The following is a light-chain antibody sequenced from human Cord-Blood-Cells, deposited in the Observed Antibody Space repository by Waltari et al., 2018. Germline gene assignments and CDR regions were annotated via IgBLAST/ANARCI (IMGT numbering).Light chain of an antibody. J-gene: IGKJ5*01. CDR1: QSISSY. V-gene: IGKV1-39*01. Sequence: DIQMTQSPSSLSASVGDRVTITCRASQSISSYLNWSQQKPGNAPKLLIYAASSLQSGVPSRFSGSGSGTDFTLTISSLQPEDFATYYCQQSYSTPITFGQGTRLEIK. CDR3: QQSYSTPIT. CDR2: AAS.